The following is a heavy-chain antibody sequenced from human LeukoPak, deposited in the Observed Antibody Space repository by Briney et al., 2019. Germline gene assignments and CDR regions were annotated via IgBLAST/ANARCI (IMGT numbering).Heavy chain of an antibody. Sequence: GGSLRLSCAASGFTFSSYGMHWVRQAPGKGLEWVAVISYDGSNKYYADSVKGRFTISRDNAKNSLYLQMNSLRAADTAVYYCARYYADYDHWYFDLWGRGTLVTVSS. V-gene: IGHV3-30*03. CDR2: ISYDGSNK. J-gene: IGHJ2*01. D-gene: IGHD4-17*01. CDR3: ARYYADYDHWYFDL. CDR1: GFTFSSYG.